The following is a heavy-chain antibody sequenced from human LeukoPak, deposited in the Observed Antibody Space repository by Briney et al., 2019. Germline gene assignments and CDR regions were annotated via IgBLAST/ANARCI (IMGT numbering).Heavy chain of an antibody. CDR1: GFTFDDYG. J-gene: IGHJ4*02. CDR3: ARVRTGYDFRGGVGY. D-gene: IGHD3-3*01. CDR2: INWNGGST. Sequence: PGGSLRLSCAASGFTFDDYGMSWVRQAPGKGLEWVSGINWNGGSTGYADSVKGRFTISRDNAKNSLYLQMNSLRAEDTALYYCARVRTGYDFRGGVGYWGQGTLVTVSS. V-gene: IGHV3-20*04.